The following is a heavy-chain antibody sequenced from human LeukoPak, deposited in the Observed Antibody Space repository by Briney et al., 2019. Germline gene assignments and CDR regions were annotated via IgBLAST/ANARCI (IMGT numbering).Heavy chain of an antibody. CDR2: TYYRSKWYN. CDR3: ARVGGYSSSWTFDY. V-gene: IGHV6-1*01. Sequence: SQTLSLTCAISRDSVSSNSAAWNWIRQSPSRGLEWLGRTYYRSKWYNDYAVSVKSRITINPDTSKNQFSLQLNSVTPEDTAVYYCARVGGYSSSWTFDYWGQGTLVTVSS. J-gene: IGHJ4*02. D-gene: IGHD6-13*01. CDR1: RDSVSSNSAA.